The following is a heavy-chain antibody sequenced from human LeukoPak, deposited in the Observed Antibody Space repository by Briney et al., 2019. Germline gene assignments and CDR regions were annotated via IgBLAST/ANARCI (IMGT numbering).Heavy chain of an antibody. CDR2: ITSSSYI. D-gene: IGHD3-22*01. Sequence: GGSLRLSCAASGFTFSTYSMNWVRQAPGRGLEWVSSITSSSYIYYADSVKGRFTISRDNAKNSLYLQMNSLRAEDTAVYYCARNYYDSSVYLTSFDPWGQGTLVTVSS. CDR1: GFTFSTYS. CDR3: ARNYYDSSVYLTSFDP. J-gene: IGHJ5*02. V-gene: IGHV3-21*01.